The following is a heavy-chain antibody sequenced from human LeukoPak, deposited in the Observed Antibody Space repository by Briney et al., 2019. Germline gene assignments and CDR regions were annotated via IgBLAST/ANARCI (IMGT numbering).Heavy chain of an antibody. CDR2: IKQDGSES. J-gene: IGHJ4*02. CDR3: AIQGGAVAGHFDY. D-gene: IGHD6-19*01. Sequence: GGSLRLSCAASGFTLSIYWMSWVRQAPGKGLEWVANIKQDGSESHYVDSVKGRFTISRDNAKNSVSLQMNSLRAEDTAVYYCAIQGGAVAGHFDYWGQGTLVTVSS. V-gene: IGHV3-7*03. CDR1: GFTLSIYW.